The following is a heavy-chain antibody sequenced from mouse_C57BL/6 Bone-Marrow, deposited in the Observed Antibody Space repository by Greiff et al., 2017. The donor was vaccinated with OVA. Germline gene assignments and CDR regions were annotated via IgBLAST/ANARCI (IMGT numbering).Heavy chain of an antibody. CDR3: TTPSLITTVVATDYFDY. J-gene: IGHJ2*01. Sequence: EVQLQQSGAELVRPGASVKLSCTASGFNIKDYYMHWVKQRPEQGLEWIGRIDPEDGDTEYAPKFQGKATMTADTSSNTAYLQLSSLTSEDTAVYYCTTPSLITTVVATDYFDYWGQGTTLTVSS. CDR1: GFNIKDYY. V-gene: IGHV14-1*01. D-gene: IGHD1-1*01. CDR2: IDPEDGDT.